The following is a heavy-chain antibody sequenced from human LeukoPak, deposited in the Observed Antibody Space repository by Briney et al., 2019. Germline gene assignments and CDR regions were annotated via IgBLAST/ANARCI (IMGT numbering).Heavy chain of an antibody. V-gene: IGHV4-34*01. Sequence: SETLSLTCAVYGGSFSGYYWSWIRQPPGKGLEWIGEINHSGSTNYNPSLKSRVTISVDTSKNQFSLKLSSVTAADTAVYYCARVAATVSAFDIWGQGTMVTVSS. J-gene: IGHJ3*02. CDR3: ARVAATVSAFDI. CDR2: INHSGST. D-gene: IGHD4-17*01. CDR1: GGSFSGYY.